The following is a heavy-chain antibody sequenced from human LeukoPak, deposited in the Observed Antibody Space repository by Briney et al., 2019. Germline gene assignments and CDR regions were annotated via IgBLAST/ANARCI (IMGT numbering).Heavy chain of an antibody. V-gene: IGHV4-4*07. J-gene: IGHJ6*02. CDR2: VHRSGDT. D-gene: IGHD3-9*01. CDR1: GGSISSYY. CDR3: ARDDFEYSVHYGMDV. Sequence: SETLSLTCSVSGGSISSYYWSWIRQPAGKGLEWIGRVHRSGDTNYNPSLKSRLTMSVETSKNQISLRLRSVSAADTAVYYCARDDFEYSVHYGMDVWGQGTTVSVSS.